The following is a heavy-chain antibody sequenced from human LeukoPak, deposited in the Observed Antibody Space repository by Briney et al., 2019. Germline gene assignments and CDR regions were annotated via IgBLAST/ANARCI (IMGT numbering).Heavy chain of an antibody. D-gene: IGHD3-9*01. CDR3: ARDKQGDILTGFVSFDY. V-gene: IGHV1-18*04. CDR2: ISAYNGNT. Sequence: ASVKVSCTASGYTFTSYGISWVRQAPGQGLEWVGWISAYNGNTNYAQKLQGRVTMTTDTSTSTAYMELRSLRSDDTAVYCCARDKQGDILTGFVSFDYWGQGTLVTVSS. CDR1: GYTFTSYG. J-gene: IGHJ4*02.